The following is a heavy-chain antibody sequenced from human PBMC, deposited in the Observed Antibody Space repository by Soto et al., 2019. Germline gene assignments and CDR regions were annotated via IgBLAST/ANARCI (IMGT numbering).Heavy chain of an antibody. D-gene: IGHD5-12*01. V-gene: IGHV1-18*04. J-gene: IGHJ5*01. CDR1: GYTFTRHA. CDR2: ISTYNGDT. Sequence: ASVKVSCKASGYTFTRHAISWVRQAPGQGLEWMGWISTYNGDTKYAPKFQGRVTMTKDTSASTAYMELRSLASDDTAMYYCAKDSPIGSTFSGHGDIDSWG. CDR3: AKDSPIGSTFSGHGDIDS.